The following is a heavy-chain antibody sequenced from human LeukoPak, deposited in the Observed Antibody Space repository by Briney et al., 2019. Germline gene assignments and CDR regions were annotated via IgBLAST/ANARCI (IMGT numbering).Heavy chain of an antibody. Sequence: ASVKVSCKASGYTFTSYGISWVRQAPGQGLEWMGWISAYNGNTNYAQKLQGRVTMTTDTSTSTAYMELRSLRSDDTAVYYCARGNYGDYEEGYYYYGMDVWGQGTTVTASS. D-gene: IGHD4-17*01. CDR2: ISAYNGNT. J-gene: IGHJ6*02. V-gene: IGHV1-18*01. CDR3: ARGNYGDYEEGYYYYGMDV. CDR1: GYTFTSYG.